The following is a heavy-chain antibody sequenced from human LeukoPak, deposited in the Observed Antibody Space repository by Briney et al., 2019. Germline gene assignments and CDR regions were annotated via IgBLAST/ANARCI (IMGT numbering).Heavy chain of an antibody. CDR1: GGSISSYY. D-gene: IGHD3-22*01. V-gene: IGHV4-59*12. Sequence: SETLSLTCTVSGGSISSYYWSWIRQPPGKGLEWIGSIYYSGSTYYNPSLKSRVAISVDTSKNQFSLKLSSVTAADTAVYYCARDAPHLYYYDSSGYYFWGQGTLVTVSS. CDR2: IYYSGST. J-gene: IGHJ4*02. CDR3: ARDAPHLYYYDSSGYYF.